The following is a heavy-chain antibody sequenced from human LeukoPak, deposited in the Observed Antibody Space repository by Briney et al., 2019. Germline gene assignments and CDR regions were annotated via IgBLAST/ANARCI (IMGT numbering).Heavy chain of an antibody. CDR2: ISYDGSNR. V-gene: IGHV3-33*05. CDR3: AKGHGDSSGYYYFDS. Sequence: GGSLRLSCAASGSTFCSYSMHWVRPAPGKGPEWVAVISYDGSNRYYADSVKGRSTIFRDNSKDMLYLQMNSLRVEDTAVYYCAKGHGDSSGYYYFDSWGQGTLVTVSS. CDR1: GSTFCSYS. D-gene: IGHD3-22*01. J-gene: IGHJ4*02.